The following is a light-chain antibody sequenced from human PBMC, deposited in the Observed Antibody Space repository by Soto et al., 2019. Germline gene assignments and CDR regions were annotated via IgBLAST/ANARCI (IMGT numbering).Light chain of an antibody. V-gene: IGKV3-15*01. J-gene: IGKJ1*01. CDR3: QQYNNWPRT. Sequence: EIVMTQSPATLSVSPGERVTLSCRASQSVSSNLAWYQQKPGQTPRLLIYDASTGATGIPARFSGGGSGTEFTLTTSRLQSEDFAVYYCQQYNNWPRTFGQGTKVEIK. CDR1: QSVSSN. CDR2: DAS.